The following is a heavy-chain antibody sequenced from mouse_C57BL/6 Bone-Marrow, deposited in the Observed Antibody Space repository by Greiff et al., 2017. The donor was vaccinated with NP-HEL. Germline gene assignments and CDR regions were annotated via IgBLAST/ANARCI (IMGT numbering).Heavy chain of an antibody. CDR1: GYTFTSYW. J-gene: IGHJ1*03. V-gene: IGHV1-59*01. Sequence: QVQLQQPGAELVRPGTSVKLSCKASGYTFTSYWMHWVKQRPGQGLEWIGVIDPSDSYTNYNQKFKGKATLTVDTSYSTAYMQLSRLTSEDSAVNYCARRELGRRYFDVWGTGTTVTVSS. D-gene: IGHD4-1*01. CDR3: ARRELGRRYFDV. CDR2: IDPSDSYT.